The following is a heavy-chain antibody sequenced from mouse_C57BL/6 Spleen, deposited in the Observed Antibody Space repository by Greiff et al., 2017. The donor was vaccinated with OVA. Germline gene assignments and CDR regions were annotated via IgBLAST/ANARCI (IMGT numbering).Heavy chain of an antibody. CDR1: GYAFSSSW. V-gene: IGHV1-82*01. CDR2: IYPGDGDT. Sequence: QVQLQQSGPELVKPGASVKISCKASGYAFSSSWMNWVKQRPGKGLEWIGRIYPGDGDTNYNGKFKGKATLTADKSSSTAYMQRSSLTSEDSAVYFCARYWEGYFDVWGTGTTVTVSS. CDR3: ARYWEGYFDV. J-gene: IGHJ1*03. D-gene: IGHD4-1*01.